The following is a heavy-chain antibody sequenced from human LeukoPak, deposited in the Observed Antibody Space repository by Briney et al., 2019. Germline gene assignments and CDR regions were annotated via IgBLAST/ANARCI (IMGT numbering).Heavy chain of an antibody. J-gene: IGHJ5*02. D-gene: IGHD2-2*01. CDR1: GFTFSSYA. V-gene: IGHV3-23*01. Sequence: PGGSLRLSCAASGFTFSSYAMSWVRQAPGKGLEWVSAISGSGGSTYYADSVKGRFTISRDNSKNTLYLQMNSLRAEDTAVYYCARDQNGGGYCSSTSCADNWFDPWGQGTLVTVSS. CDR2: ISGSGGST. CDR3: ARDQNGGGYCSSTSCADNWFDP.